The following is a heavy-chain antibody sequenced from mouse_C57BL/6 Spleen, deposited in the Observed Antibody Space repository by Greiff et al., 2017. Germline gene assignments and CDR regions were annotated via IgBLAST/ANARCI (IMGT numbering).Heavy chain of an antibody. V-gene: IGHV1-82*01. Sequence: QVQLKESGPELVKPGASVKISCKASGYAFSSSWMNWVKQRPGKGLEWIGRIYPGDGDTNYNGKFKGKATLTADKSSSTAYMQLSSLTSEDSAVYFCARIYYGPVGYTMDYWGQGTSVTVSS. CDR1: GYAFSSSW. D-gene: IGHD2-1*01. J-gene: IGHJ4*01. CDR2: IYPGDGDT. CDR3: ARIYYGPVGYTMDY.